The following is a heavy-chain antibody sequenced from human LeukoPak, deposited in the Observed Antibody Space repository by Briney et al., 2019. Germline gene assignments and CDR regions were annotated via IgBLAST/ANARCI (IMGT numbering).Heavy chain of an antibody. D-gene: IGHD5-24*01. CDR1: GYTFSGFY. CDR2: INPNGGVT. J-gene: IGHJ4*02. CDR3: ARDGGDGYNFYY. Sequence: GASVKVSCKASGYTFSGFYMHWLRQAPGQGLEWMGWINPNGGVTNYAQKFQGRVTMTRDTSISTAYMELSRLRSDDTAVYYCARDGGDGYNFYYWGQGTLVTVSS. V-gene: IGHV1-2*02.